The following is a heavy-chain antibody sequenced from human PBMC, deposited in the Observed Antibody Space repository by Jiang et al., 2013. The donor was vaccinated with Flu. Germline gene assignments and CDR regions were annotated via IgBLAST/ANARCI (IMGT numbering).Heavy chain of an antibody. CDR2: IYYSGST. CDR1: GGSISSSSYY. CDR3: ARLGAEIDY. J-gene: IGHJ4*02. V-gene: IGHV4-39*01. Sequence: PGLVKPSETLSLTCTVSGGSISSSSYYWGWIRQPPGKGLEWIGSIYYSGSTYYNPSLKSRVTISVDTSKNQFSLKLSSVTAADTAVYYCARLGAEIDYWGQGTLVTVSS.